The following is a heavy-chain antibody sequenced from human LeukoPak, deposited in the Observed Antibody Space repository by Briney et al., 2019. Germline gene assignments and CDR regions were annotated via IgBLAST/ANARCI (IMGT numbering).Heavy chain of an antibody. CDR3: AAGSGRTFDY. V-gene: IGHV2-5*01. CDR1: GFSFSTSGVG. CDR2: ISWNDDK. J-gene: IGHJ4*02. Sequence: SGPTLVKPTQTLTLTCSFSGFSFSTSGVGVGWIRQPPGKALEWLALISWNDDKRYSPSLKSRLTITKDTSKNQVVLTTTNMDPVDTGTYYCAAGSGRTFDYWGQGTLVTVSS. D-gene: IGHD6-19*01.